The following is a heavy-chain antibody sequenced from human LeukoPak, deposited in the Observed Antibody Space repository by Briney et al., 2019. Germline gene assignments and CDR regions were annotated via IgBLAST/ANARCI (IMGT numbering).Heavy chain of an antibody. CDR1: GRSISCYH. Sequence: AETLSLTCTLCGRSISCYHGLGIRQPPGKALECIGEIYHCGNHNYNPPLKSRVPISVDTSKNQFSLKLSSVTAADPDVYYCARDRYCSSTSCYGWADYYYGMDVWGQGTTVTVSS. CDR3: ARDRYCSSTSCYGWADYYYGMDV. J-gene: IGHJ6*02. CDR2: IYHCGNH. V-gene: IGHV4-34*01. D-gene: IGHD2-2*01.